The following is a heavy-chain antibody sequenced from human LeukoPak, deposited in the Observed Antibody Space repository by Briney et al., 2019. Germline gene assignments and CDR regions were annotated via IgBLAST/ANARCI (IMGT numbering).Heavy chain of an antibody. Sequence: GGSLRLSCAASGFTFSNYGVSWVCQAPGKGLVWVSRIASDGSSTTYADSVKGRFSISRDNAKNTLYLQMNSLRVEDTAVYYCARGRPHGNDYWGQGTLVTVSS. D-gene: IGHD4-23*01. J-gene: IGHJ4*02. CDR1: GFTFSNYG. CDR3: ARGRPHGNDY. V-gene: IGHV3-74*01. CDR2: IASDGSST.